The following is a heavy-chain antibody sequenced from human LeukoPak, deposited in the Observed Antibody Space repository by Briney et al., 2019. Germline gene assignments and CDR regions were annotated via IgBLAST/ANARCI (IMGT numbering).Heavy chain of an antibody. CDR1: DGSISSYY. J-gene: IGHJ3*02. CDR3: ARGGSSTTRGAFDI. D-gene: IGHD2-2*01. V-gene: IGHV4-4*07. CDR2: IYTSGST. Sequence: SETLSLTCTVSDGSISSYYWSWIRQPAGKGLEWIGRIYTSGSTNYNPSLKSRVTMSVDTSKNQFSLKLSSVTAADTAVYYCARGGSSTTRGAFDIWGQGTMVTVSS.